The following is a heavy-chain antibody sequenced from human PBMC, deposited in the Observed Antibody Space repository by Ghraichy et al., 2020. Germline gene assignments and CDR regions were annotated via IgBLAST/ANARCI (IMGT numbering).Heavy chain of an antibody. CDR3: ARVGYYDFFPAGMDV. J-gene: IGHJ6*02. D-gene: IGHD3-3*01. CDR2: IYYSGST. V-gene: IGHV4-59*01. CDR1: GGSISSYY. Sequence: SETLSLTCTVSGGSISSYYWSWIRQPPGKGLECIGYIYYSGSTNYNPSLKSRVTISVDTSKNQFSLKLSSVTAADTAVYYCARVGYYDFFPAGMDVWGQGTTVTVSS.